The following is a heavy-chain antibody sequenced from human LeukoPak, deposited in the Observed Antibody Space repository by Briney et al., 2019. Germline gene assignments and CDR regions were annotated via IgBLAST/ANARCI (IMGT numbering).Heavy chain of an antibody. V-gene: IGHV4-4*07. CDR3: ASQTYYYDSSGSNAFDI. Sequence: SETLSLTCTVSGGSISSYYWSWIRQPAGRGLEWIGRIQSSGSTNYNPSLKSRVTMSVDTSENQFSLKLSSVAAADTAVYYCASQTYYYDSSGSNAFDIWGQGTMVTVSS. J-gene: IGHJ3*02. D-gene: IGHD3-22*01. CDR1: GGSISSYY. CDR2: IQSSGST.